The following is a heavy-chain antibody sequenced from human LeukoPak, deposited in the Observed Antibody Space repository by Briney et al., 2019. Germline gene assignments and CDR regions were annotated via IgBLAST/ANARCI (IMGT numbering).Heavy chain of an antibody. CDR2: ISSSGSYI. CDR1: GFTFSSYS. CDR3: ARGTVSGTLTDFDY. J-gene: IGHJ4*02. V-gene: IGHV3-21*01. D-gene: IGHD1/OR15-1a*01. Sequence: GGSLRLSCAASGFTFSSYSMNWVRQAPGKGLEWVSSISSSGSYIYYADSVKGRFTISRDNAKNSLYLQINSLRAEDTAVYYCARGTVSGTLTDFDYWGQGTLVTVSS.